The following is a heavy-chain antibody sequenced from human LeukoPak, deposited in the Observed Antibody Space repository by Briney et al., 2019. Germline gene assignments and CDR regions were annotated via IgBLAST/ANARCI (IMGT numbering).Heavy chain of an antibody. CDR1: GGSFSTYY. CDR2: MYYSGIT. D-gene: IGHD2-2*01. V-gene: IGHV4-59*01. J-gene: IGHJ5*02. CDR3: AREMVGSCSRSTCLNWFDL. Sequence: SETLSLTCTVSGGSFSTYYWSWIRQPPGKGLEWIGYMYYSGITKYDPSLKSRVTISVDISKNQFSLKLTSVTAVDTAVYYCAREMVGSCSRSTCLNWFDLWSQGTLVTVSA.